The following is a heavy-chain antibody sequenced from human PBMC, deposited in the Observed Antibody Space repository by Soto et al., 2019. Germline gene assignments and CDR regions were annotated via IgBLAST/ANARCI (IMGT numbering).Heavy chain of an antibody. Sequence: PSETLSLTYTVSGGSISSYYWNWIRQPPGKGLEWIGYIYYSGTTNYNPSLKSRVTISVDSSKNQFSLKLSSVTAADTAVYYCARQPCSSTSCDKKGDFDYWGQGTLVTVSS. V-gene: IGHV4-59*08. CDR3: ARQPCSSTSCDKKGDFDY. D-gene: IGHD2-2*01. CDR2: IYYSGTT. J-gene: IGHJ4*02. CDR1: GGSISSYY.